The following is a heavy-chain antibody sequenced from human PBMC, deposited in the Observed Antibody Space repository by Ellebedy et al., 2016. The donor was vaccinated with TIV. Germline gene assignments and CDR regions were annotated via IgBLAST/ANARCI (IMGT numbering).Heavy chain of an antibody. CDR1: GYTFTCYG. V-gene: IGHV1-18*01. CDR2: INGYNGNT. Sequence: AASVKVSCKASGYTFTCYGISWVRQAPGQGLEWMGWINGYNGNTNYAHKLRGRVTMTTDTSTSTAYMELRSLRFNDTAVYYCARELEYSSTYYYYYGMDVWGQGTTVTVSS. D-gene: IGHD6-6*01. J-gene: IGHJ6*02. CDR3: ARELEYSSTYYYYYGMDV.